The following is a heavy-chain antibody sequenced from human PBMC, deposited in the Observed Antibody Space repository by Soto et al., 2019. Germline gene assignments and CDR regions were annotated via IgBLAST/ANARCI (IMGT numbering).Heavy chain of an antibody. CDR3: ARDCNSGGGSCYDDAFDI. CDR1: GFTFSDYY. CDR2: ISSSGSTI. V-gene: IGHV3-11*01. J-gene: IGHJ3*02. Sequence: GGSLRLSCAASGFTFSDYYMSWIRQAPGKGLEWVSYISSSGSTIYYADSVKGRFTISRDNAKNSLYLQMNSLRAEDTAVYYCARDCNSGGGSCYDDAFDIWGQGTMVTVS. D-gene: IGHD2-15*01.